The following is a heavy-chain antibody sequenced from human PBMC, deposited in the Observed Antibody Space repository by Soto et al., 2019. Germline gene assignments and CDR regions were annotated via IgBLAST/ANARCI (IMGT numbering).Heavy chain of an antibody. D-gene: IGHD3-9*01. J-gene: IGHJ5*02. CDR3: ARGWSGLVIIRFDP. V-gene: IGHV4-34*01. CDR2: VNHSGST. CDR1: GGSFSGYY. Sequence: SETLSLTCAVYGGSFSGYYWSWIRQPPGKGLEWIGEVNHSGSTNYNPSLKSRVTISVDTSKNQFSLKLSSATAADTAVYYCARGWSGLVIIRFDPWGQGTLVTVSS.